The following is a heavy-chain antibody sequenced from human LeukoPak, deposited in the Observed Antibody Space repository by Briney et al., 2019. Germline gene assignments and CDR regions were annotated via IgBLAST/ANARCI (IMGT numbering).Heavy chain of an antibody. CDR2: IKSMTDGGAT. D-gene: IGHD3-16*02. Sequence: GGSLRHSCEGSGFTFTDDWMTWVRQAPGKGLEWIGRIKSMTDGGATDYAAPVKGRFTVSRDDSRNTLYLQMSNLKTEDTAVYYCTIDYDYAWGSFRLGYWGQGTQVTVSS. J-gene: IGHJ4*02. V-gene: IGHV3-15*01. CDR3: TIDYDYAWGSFRLGY. CDR1: GFTFTDDW.